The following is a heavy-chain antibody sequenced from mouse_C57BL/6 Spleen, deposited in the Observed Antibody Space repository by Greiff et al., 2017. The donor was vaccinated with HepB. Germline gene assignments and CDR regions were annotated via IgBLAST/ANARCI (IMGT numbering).Heavy chain of an antibody. D-gene: IGHD2-1*01. CDR2: IYPGDGDT. CDR3: ARGAFYYGNLYYFDY. J-gene: IGHJ2*01. V-gene: IGHV1-82*01. CDR1: GYAFSSSW. Sequence: QVQLQQSGPELVKPGASVKISCKASGYAFSSSWMNWVKQRPGKGLEWIGRIYPGDGDTNYNGKFKGKATLTADKSSSTAYMQLSSLTSEDSAVYFCARGAFYYGNLYYFDYWGQGTTLTVSS.